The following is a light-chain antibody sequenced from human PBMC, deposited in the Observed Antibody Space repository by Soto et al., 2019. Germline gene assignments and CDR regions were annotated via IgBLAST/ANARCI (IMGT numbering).Light chain of an antibody. J-gene: IGLJ2*01. CDR1: SSNIGSNT. V-gene: IGLV1-44*01. CDR2: SNN. CDR3: AAWDDSLNGVV. Sequence: QSVLTQPPSASGTPGQRVTISCSGSSSNIGSNTVNWYQQLPGTAPKLLIYSNNQRPSGAPDRFSGSKSGTSASLAISGLQSGDEADYYCAAWDDSLNGVVFGGGTKVTVL.